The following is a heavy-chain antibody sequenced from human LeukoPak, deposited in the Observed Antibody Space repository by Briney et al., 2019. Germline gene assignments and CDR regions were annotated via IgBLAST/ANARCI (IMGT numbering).Heavy chain of an antibody. D-gene: IGHD2-2*01. J-gene: IGHJ4*02. CDR2: IYYSGST. CDR1: GGSISSYY. Sequence: LETLSLTCTVSGGSISSYYWSWIRQPPGKGLEWIGYIYYSGSTNYNPSLKSRVTISVDTSKNQFSLKLSSVTAADTAVYYCARERREQLLPPYTRSVTYFDYWGQGTLVTVSS. CDR3: ARERREQLLPPYTRSVTYFDY. V-gene: IGHV4-59*12.